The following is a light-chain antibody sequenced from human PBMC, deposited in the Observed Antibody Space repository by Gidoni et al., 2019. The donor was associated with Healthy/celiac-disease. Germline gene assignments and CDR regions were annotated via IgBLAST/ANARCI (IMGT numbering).Light chain of an antibody. Sequence: EIVMTQSPATLSVSPGERATLPCRASQRVSSNLAWYQQKPGQAPRHLINDASTRATSIPARFSGSGSGTEVTLTISSMQSEDFAVYYCQQYNNRTPWTFGQGTKVEIK. CDR3: QQYNNRTPWT. J-gene: IGKJ1*01. CDR2: DAS. CDR1: QRVSSN. V-gene: IGKV3-15*01.